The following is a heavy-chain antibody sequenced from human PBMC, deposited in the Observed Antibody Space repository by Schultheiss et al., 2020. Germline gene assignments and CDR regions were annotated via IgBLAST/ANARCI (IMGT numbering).Heavy chain of an antibody. V-gene: IGHV3-23*01. J-gene: IGHJ4*02. CDR3: ARSLVRPRFFDY. D-gene: IGHD2-8*02. CDR1: GFTFSSYA. Sequence: GGSLRLSCAASGFTFSSYAMSWVRQAPGKGLEWVSAISGSGGSTYYADSVKGRFTISRDNSKNTLYLQMNSLRAEDTAVYYCARSLVRPRFFDYWGQGTLVTGSS. CDR2: ISGSGGST.